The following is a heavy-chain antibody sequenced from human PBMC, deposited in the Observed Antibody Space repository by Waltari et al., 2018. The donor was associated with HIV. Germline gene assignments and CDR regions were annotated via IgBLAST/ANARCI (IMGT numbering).Heavy chain of an antibody. V-gene: IGHV1-69*01. Sequence: QVQLVQSGAEVKKPGSSVKVSCKASGGTFSSYAISWVRQAPGQGLEWMGGIITILGTANYEQKYQGRVTITANESTSTAYMERSSLRSEDTAVYYCARTKRVPAAGGGLAFFDYWGQGTLVTVSS. J-gene: IGHJ4*02. CDR1: GGTFSSYA. CDR3: ARTKRVPAAGGGLAFFDY. D-gene: IGHD6-25*01. CDR2: IITILGTA.